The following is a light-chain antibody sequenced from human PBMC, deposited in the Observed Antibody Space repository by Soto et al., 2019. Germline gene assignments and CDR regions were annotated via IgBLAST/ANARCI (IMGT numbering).Light chain of an antibody. CDR1: ESVSHY. Sequence: EIVMTQSPDTLSVSPGDTATLSCRASESVSHYLAWYQQKPGQPPRLLIYHASIRATGIPARFSGSGSGTAFTLTISSLLSEDFAVYYCQEYDNRPPWTFGQGTRVEIK. CDR2: HAS. CDR3: QEYDNRPPWT. J-gene: IGKJ1*01. V-gene: IGKV3-15*01.